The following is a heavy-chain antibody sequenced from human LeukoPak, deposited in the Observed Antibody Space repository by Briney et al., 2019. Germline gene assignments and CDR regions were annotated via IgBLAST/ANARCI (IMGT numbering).Heavy chain of an antibody. CDR3: ATLGYCSGGSCPI. CDR1: GFTFSSSA. J-gene: IGHJ3*02. Sequence: GGSLRLSCAASGFTFSSSAMSWVRQAPGKGLEWVSSISGSGSGGSTYYADSVKGRFTISRDNSKNTLYLQMNSLRAEDTAVYYCATLGYCSGGSCPIWGQGTMVTVSS. D-gene: IGHD2-15*01. CDR2: ISGSGSGGST. V-gene: IGHV3-23*01.